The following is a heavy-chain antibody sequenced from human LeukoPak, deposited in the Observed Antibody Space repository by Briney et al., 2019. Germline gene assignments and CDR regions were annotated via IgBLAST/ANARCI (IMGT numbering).Heavy chain of an antibody. Sequence: PGGSLRLSCAASGFTSSSYTMNWVRQAPGKGLEWLSSISSSSSYIYYADSVKGRFTISRDNAKKSLYLQMNSLRAEDTAVYYCARAYFSDSSGYYFAKVEFDSWGQGTLVTVSS. CDR1: GFTSSSYT. J-gene: IGHJ4*02. CDR2: ISSSSSYI. CDR3: ARAYFSDSSGYYFAKVEFDS. D-gene: IGHD3-22*01. V-gene: IGHV3-21*01.